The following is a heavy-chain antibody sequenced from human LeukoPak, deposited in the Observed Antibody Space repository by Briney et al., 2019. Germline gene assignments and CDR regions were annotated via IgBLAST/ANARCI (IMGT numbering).Heavy chain of an antibody. V-gene: IGHV4-38-2*02. D-gene: IGHD2-15*01. Sequence: SETLSLTCTVSGYSISSGYYWSWIRQPPGKGLEWIGEINHSGSTNYNPSLKSRVTISVDTSKNQFSLKVNSVTAADTAVYYCARRGEIVVDPYFDYWGQGTLVTVSS. CDR3: ARRGEIVVDPYFDY. CDR2: INHSGST. J-gene: IGHJ4*02. CDR1: GYSISSGYY.